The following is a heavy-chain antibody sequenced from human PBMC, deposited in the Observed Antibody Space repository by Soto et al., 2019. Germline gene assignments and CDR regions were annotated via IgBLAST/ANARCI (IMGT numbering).Heavy chain of an antibody. D-gene: IGHD3-16*01. Sequence: SETLSLTCGVSGGSIGSGDYSWSWIRQPPGKGLEWIGYMYQSGSTYYNPSLKSRVTMSVDRSRNQFSLKLSSVTAADTAVYYCARVGALGDYYGLDVWGQGTTVTVSS. CDR1: GGSIGSGDYS. CDR2: MYQSGST. CDR3: ARVGALGDYYGLDV. J-gene: IGHJ6*02. V-gene: IGHV4-30-2*01.